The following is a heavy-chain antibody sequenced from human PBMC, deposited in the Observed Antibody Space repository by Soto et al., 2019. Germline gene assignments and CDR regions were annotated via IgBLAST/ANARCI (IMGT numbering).Heavy chain of an antibody. D-gene: IGHD2-21*01. J-gene: IGHJ4*02. CDR1: GFTFSAYY. V-gene: IGHV3-72*01. CDR2: IRSKAESYTT. Sequence: EVQLVESGGVLVQPGGSLRLSCAASGFTFSAYYMDWVRQAPGKGLEWVGLIRSKAESYTTEYAASVRGRFTISRDDSTNLLFLQMNSLTAEDTAVYYCCDCGQTNRDCWGRGTLVPVSS. CDR3: CDCGQTNRDC.